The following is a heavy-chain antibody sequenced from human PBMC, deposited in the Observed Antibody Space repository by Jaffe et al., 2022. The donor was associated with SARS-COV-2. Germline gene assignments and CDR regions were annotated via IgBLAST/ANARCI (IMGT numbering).Heavy chain of an antibody. CDR3: AKANSGGSGSYADYYYYGMDV. J-gene: IGHJ6*02. CDR2: IVGSGGST. V-gene: IGHV3-23*01. CDR1: GFTFSSYA. D-gene: IGHD3-10*01. Sequence: EMQLLESGGGLVQPGGSLRLSCAASGFTFSSYAMSWVRQAPGKGLEWVAVIVGSGGSTYYADSVKGRFTISRDNSRNTLYLQMNSLRVEDTAIFYCAKANSGGSGSYADYYYYGMDVWGQGTTVSVSS.